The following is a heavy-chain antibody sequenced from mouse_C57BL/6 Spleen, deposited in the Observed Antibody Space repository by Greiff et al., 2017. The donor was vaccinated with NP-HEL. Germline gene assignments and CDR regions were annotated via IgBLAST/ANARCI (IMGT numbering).Heavy chain of an antibody. CDR1: GYTFTDYY. CDR2: IDPNHGGT. Sequence: EVQLQQSGPELVKPGASVKISCKASGYTFTDYYMNWVKQSHGKSLEWIGDIDPNHGGTSYNQKFKGKATLHVDKSSSTVDMELRSLTSEDSAVYYCARGGTAQATWFAYWGQGTLVTVSA. V-gene: IGHV1-26*01. J-gene: IGHJ3*01. CDR3: ARGGTAQATWFAY. D-gene: IGHD3-2*02.